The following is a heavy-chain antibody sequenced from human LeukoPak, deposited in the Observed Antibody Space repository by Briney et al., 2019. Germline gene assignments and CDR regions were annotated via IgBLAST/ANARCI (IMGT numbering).Heavy chain of an antibody. CDR1: CLTFSSYR. CDR3: ARDGSGDAFDI. CDR2: ISSSSSTI. Sequence: PGRSLRLSCSAFCLTFSSYRMKWVRPAPGRGVERVSYISSSSSTIYYADSVKGRFTISRDNAKNSLYLQMNSLRAEDTAVYYCARDGSGDAFDIWGQGTMVTVSS. J-gene: IGHJ3*02. D-gene: IGHD5-12*01. V-gene: IGHV3-48*01.